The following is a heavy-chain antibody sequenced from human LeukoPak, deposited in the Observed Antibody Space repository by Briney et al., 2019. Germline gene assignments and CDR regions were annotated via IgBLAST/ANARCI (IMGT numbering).Heavy chain of an antibody. Sequence: PGGSLRLSCAASGFTFSSYSMNWVRQAPGKGLEWVSSISSSSSYIYYADSVKGRFTISRDNAKNSLYLQINSLRAEDTAVYYCARGGDYYDSSGYYYKFLDYWGQGTLVTVSS. CDR3: ARGGDYYDSSGYYYKFLDY. V-gene: IGHV3-21*01. CDR1: GFTFSSYS. J-gene: IGHJ4*02. D-gene: IGHD3-22*01. CDR2: ISSSSSYI.